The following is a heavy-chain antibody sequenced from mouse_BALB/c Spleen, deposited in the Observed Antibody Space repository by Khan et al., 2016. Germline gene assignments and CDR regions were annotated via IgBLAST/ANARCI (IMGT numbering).Heavy chain of an antibody. V-gene: IGHV1-18*01. Sequence: VQLQQPGPELVKPGASMKISCKASGYSFTGYTMNWVKQSHGKNLEWMGLINPYNGGTSYNHKFKGKVTLTVDKSSSTAYLELLSLTSEDSAVSYCAKFDYWGQGTTLTVSS. CDR1: GYSFTGYT. J-gene: IGHJ2*01. CDR3: AKFDY. CDR2: INPYNGGT.